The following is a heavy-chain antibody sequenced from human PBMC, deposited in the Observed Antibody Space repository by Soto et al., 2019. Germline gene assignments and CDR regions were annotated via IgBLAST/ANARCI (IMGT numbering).Heavy chain of an antibody. CDR2: MKEGGSEK. CDR3: ARGFYTDY. V-gene: IGHV3-7*01. J-gene: IGHJ4*02. Sequence: GGSLRLSCEASGFNFSRSWMSWVRQAPGKGLEWVANMKEGGSEKYYADSVRGRFTISRDNAKNSVHLQMNSLRVEDTAVYYCARGFYTDYWGQGALVTVSS. D-gene: IGHD3-3*01. CDR1: GFNFSRSW.